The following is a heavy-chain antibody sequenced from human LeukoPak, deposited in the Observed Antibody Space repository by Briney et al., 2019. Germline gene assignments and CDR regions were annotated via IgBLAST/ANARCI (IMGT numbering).Heavy chain of an antibody. CDR3: AKTWGYGDYAILGY. J-gene: IGHJ4*02. D-gene: IGHD4-17*01. Sequence: PGGSLRLSCAASGFTFSSYGMHWVRQAPGKGLEWVAFIRYDGGNKYYTDSVKGRFTISRDNSKNTLYLQMNSLRAGDTAVYYCAKTWGYGDYAILGYWGQGTLVTVSS. CDR1: GFTFSSYG. CDR2: IRYDGGNK. V-gene: IGHV3-30*02.